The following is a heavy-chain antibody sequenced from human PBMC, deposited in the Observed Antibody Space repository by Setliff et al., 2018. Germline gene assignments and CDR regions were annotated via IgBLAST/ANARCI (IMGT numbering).Heavy chain of an antibody. Sequence: GGSLRLSCAASGFTFRSYSMNWVRQAPGKGLDWVSTVDGSGYSTFYADSVKGRFTISRDNSKNSLYLQMNSLRAEDTAVYYCAKAPGDNISRLYGMDVWGQGTTVTVSS. CDR2: VDGSGYST. J-gene: IGHJ6*02. CDR3: AKAPGDNISRLYGMDV. CDR1: GFTFRSYS. D-gene: IGHD6-13*01. V-gene: IGHV3-23*01.